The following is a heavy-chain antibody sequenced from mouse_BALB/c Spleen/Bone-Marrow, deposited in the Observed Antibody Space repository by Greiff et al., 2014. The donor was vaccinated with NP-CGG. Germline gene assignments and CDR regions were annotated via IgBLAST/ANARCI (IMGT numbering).Heavy chain of an antibody. J-gene: IGHJ1*01. CDR3: TRGPYFDV. V-gene: IGHV1-5*01. CDR2: IYPGNSDT. Sequence: VQLKQSGTVLARPGASVKMSCKASGYTFTSYWMHWGKQRPGQGLEWIGAIYPGNSDTNYNQKFKGKAKLNAVTSTSTAYMELSSLTNEDSAVYYCTRGPYFDVWGAGTTVTVSS. CDR1: GYTFTSYW.